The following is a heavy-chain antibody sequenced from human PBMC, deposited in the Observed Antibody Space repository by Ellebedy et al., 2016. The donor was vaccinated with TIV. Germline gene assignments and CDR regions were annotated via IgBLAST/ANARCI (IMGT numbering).Heavy chain of an antibody. CDR1: GGSVSSGSYY. D-gene: IGHD2/OR15-2a*01. CDR2: IYYSGST. J-gene: IGHJ6*02. Sequence: SETLSLTXTVSGGSVSSGSYYWSWIRQPPGKGLEWIGYIYYSGSTNYNPSLKSRVTISVDTSKNQFSLKLSSVTAADTAVYYCAGPRRLTSRYYYYGMDVWGQGTTVTVSS. CDR3: AGPRRLTSRYYYYGMDV. V-gene: IGHV4-61*01.